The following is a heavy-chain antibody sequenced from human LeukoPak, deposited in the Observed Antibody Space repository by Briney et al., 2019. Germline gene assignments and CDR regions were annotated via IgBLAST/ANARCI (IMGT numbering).Heavy chain of an antibody. D-gene: IGHD2-15*01. CDR2: ISSSSSYI. CDR1: GFTFSSNY. J-gene: IGHJ5*02. CDR3: ARDRGVVVVAATIWFDP. Sequence: GGSLRLSCAASGFTFSSNYMSWVRQAPGKGLEWVSSISSSSSYIYYADSVKGRFTISRDNAKNSLYLQMNSLRAEDTAVYYCARDRGVVVVAATIWFDPWGQGTLVTVSS. V-gene: IGHV3-21*01.